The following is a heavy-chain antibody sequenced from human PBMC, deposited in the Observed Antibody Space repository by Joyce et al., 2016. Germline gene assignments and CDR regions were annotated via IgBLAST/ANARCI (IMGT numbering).Heavy chain of an antibody. D-gene: IGHD2-15*01. V-gene: IGHV1-18*01. CDR1: GFTFTNYG. CDR2: ISAYNGDT. CDR3: ARGGVRCSGGNCYFVRLDF. Sequence: QVQLVQSGAEVKKSGASVKVSCKTSGFTFTNYGFSWVRQAPGQGLEWMGGISAYNGDTNYAQKFQGRVTMTTDTSTSTVYMELRSLRSDDTAVYYCARGGVRCSGGNCYFVRLDFWGQGTLVPVSS. J-gene: IGHJ4*02.